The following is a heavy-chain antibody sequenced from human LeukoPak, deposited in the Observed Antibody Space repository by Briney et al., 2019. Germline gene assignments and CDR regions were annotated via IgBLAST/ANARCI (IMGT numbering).Heavy chain of an antibody. Sequence: SETLSLTCTVPGGSVSSYYWIWIRQPPGKGLEWIGYVYNSGNTNYNPSLKSRVTMSVDTSKNQFSLKLSSLTAADTAVYYCARGSSSGYGSGSYYREFDSWGQGTVVTVSS. CDR1: GGSVSSYY. D-gene: IGHD3-10*01. J-gene: IGHJ4*02. CDR2: VYNSGNT. V-gene: IGHV4-59*02. CDR3: ARGSSSGYGSGSYYREFDS.